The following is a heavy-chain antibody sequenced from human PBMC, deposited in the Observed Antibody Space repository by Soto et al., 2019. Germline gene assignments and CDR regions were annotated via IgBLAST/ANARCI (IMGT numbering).Heavy chain of an antibody. CDR2: INPSGGSA. CDR3: ARGPPRIAAAGTGVY. D-gene: IGHD6-13*01. CDR1: GYTFTSYY. J-gene: IGHJ4*02. V-gene: IGHV1-46*01. Sequence: ASVKVSCKASGYTFTSYYMHWVRQVPGQGLEWMGIINPSGGSASYAQKFQGRVTMTRDTSTSTVYMELSSLRSEDTAVYYCARGPPRIAAAGTGVYWGQGTLVTVSS.